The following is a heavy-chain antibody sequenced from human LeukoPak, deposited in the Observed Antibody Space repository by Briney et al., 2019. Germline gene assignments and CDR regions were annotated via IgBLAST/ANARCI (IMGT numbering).Heavy chain of an antibody. Sequence: GSLRLSCAASGFTFSSYAMSWIRQPPGKGLEWIGSIYYSGSTYYNPSLKSRVTISVDTSKNQFSLKLSSVTAADTAVYYCARGGYDFVYYYYGMDVWGQGTTVTVSS. CDR2: IYYSGST. CDR1: GFTFSSYA. V-gene: IGHV4-39*01. J-gene: IGHJ6*02. D-gene: IGHD3-3*01. CDR3: ARGGYDFVYYYYGMDV.